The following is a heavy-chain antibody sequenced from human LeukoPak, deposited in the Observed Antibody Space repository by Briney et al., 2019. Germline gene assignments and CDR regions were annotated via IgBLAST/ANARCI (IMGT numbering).Heavy chain of an antibody. D-gene: IGHD1-26*01. CDR1: GGSISSGGYY. CDR2: IYYSGST. Sequence: SQTLSLTCTVSGGSISSGGYYWSWIRQHPGKGLEWIGYIYYSGSTYYNPSLKSRVTISVDTSKNQFSLQLSSVTAADTAVYYCALANSLYSYYYYMDVWGKGTTVTVSS. CDR3: ALANSLYSYYYYMDV. V-gene: IGHV4-31*03. J-gene: IGHJ6*03.